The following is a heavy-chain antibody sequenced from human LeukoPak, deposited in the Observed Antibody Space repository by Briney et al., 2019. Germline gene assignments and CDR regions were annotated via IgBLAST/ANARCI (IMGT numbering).Heavy chain of an antibody. Sequence: GGSLRLSCAASGFAFSNFAMSWVRQASGKGLDWVSAMSGSGYYTYYVESVKGRFTISRDNSKNTLYLHMNSLRADDTAVYYCAKMEGQRLYDYCMDVWGRGTTVTVSS. V-gene: IGHV3-23*01. CDR3: AKMEGQRLYDYCMDV. J-gene: IGHJ6*03. CDR1: GFAFSNFA. D-gene: IGHD3-3*01. CDR2: MSGSGYYT.